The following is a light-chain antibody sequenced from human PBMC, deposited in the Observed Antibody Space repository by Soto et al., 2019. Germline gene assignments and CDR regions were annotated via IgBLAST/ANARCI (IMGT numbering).Light chain of an antibody. CDR2: DAS. Sequence: IHMTHSPSTLSASVLDRVTITFLASQSVRGYLAWYQQRKGQAPKLLIYDASTLESGVPSRFSGSGSGTEFTLTISSLQPDDFATYYCQQYNSYSGTFGQGTKVDIK. J-gene: IGKJ1*01. V-gene: IGKV1-5*01. CDR3: QQYNSYSGT. CDR1: QSVRGY.